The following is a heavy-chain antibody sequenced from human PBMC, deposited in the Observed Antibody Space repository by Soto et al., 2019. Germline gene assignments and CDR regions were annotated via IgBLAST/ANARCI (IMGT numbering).Heavy chain of an antibody. CDR2: ISAYNGNT. CDR1: GYTFTSYG. CDR3: ARDVTTMGVEYYYYGMDV. J-gene: IGHJ6*02. V-gene: IGHV1-18*01. Sequence: QVQLVQSGAEVKKPGASVKVSCKASGYTFTSYGISWVRQAPGQGLEWMGWISAYNGNTNYAQKLQGRVTMTTDTSTSTAYMELRSLRFDDTAVYYCARDVTTMGVEYYYYGMDVWGQGTTVTVSS. D-gene: IGHD4-4*01.